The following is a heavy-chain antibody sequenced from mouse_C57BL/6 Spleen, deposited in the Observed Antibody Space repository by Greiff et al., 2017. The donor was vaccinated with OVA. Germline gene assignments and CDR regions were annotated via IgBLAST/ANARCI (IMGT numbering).Heavy chain of an antibody. CDR3: ARYSSGYPSNAMDY. CDR1: GFTFSDYG. V-gene: IGHV5-17*01. J-gene: IGHJ4*01. D-gene: IGHD3-2*02. Sequence: EVMLVESGGGLVKPGGSLKLSCAASGFTFSDYGMHWVRQAPEKGLEWVAYISSGSSTIYYADTVKGRFTISRDNAKNTLFLQMTSLRSEDTAMYYCARYSSGYPSNAMDYWGQGTSVTVSS. CDR2: ISSGSSTI.